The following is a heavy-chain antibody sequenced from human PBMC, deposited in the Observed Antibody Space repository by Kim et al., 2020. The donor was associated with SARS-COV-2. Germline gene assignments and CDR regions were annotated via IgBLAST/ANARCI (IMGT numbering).Heavy chain of an antibody. CDR2: IRGSGDTT. CDR1: GFTFSTYA. D-gene: IGHD1-1*01. Sequence: GGSLRLSCTTSGFTFSTYAMSWVRQAPGKGLEWVSLIRGSGDTTSYADSVKGRFTVSRDNSRDTLYLQMNSLRAEDTAVYYCAKPPPEYRDNWYTWWFD. CDR3: AKPPPEYRDNWYTWWFD. J-gene: IGHJ5*02. V-gene: IGHV3-23*01.